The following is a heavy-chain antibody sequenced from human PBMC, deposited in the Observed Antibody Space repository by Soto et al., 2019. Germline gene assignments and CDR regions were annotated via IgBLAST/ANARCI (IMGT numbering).Heavy chain of an antibody. CDR2: IDWNGGNI. CDR3: TKTDAFDI. V-gene: IGHV3-9*01. CDR1: GFTFHAYA. J-gene: IGHJ3*02. Sequence: VQLVESGGGLVQPGTSLRLSCTASGFTFHAYAMHWFRQVPGKGLEWVSGIDWNGGNIGYADSVKRRFTISRDNAKNYLYLQMNSLRAEDTALYYCTKTDAFDIWGHGTMVTVSS.